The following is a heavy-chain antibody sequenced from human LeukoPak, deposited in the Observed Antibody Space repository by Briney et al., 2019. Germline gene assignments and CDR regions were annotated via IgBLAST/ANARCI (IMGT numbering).Heavy chain of an antibody. V-gene: IGHV3-74*01. J-gene: IGHJ4*02. CDR3: ATKQWLAPPPDS. CDR1: RFTFSKYW. CDR2: INADGTVT. Sequence: VGALRLSRVPSRFTFSKYWMFWVRQAPREGLESVSRINADGTVTTYVDSVKGRFTVSRDNDDNTMFLQMNSVRDEDTAVYYCATKQWLAPPPDSWGQGTPVSVSS. D-gene: IGHD6-19*01.